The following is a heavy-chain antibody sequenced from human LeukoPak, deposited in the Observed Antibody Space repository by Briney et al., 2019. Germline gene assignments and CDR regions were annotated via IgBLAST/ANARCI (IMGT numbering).Heavy chain of an antibody. D-gene: IGHD3-10*01. Sequence: ASVQVTCKASGYTFTGYGNSWVRQTPAQGPQWIVWTSAYNGNTNYAQKLQGRVTMTTDTSTSTVYMELRSLRSDDTAVYYCARDLDGSGSYYTDYWGQGTLVTVSS. J-gene: IGHJ4*02. V-gene: IGHV1-18*01. CDR3: ARDLDGSGSYYTDY. CDR2: TSAYNGNT. CDR1: GYTFTGYG.